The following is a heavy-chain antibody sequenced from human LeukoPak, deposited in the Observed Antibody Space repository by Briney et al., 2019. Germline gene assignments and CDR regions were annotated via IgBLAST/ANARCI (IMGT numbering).Heavy chain of an antibody. CDR1: GFTFSSYA. CDR2: ISGSGGST. D-gene: IGHD5-12*01. Sequence: GGSLRLSCAASGFTFSSYAMSWVRQAPGKGLEWVSAISGSGGSTYYADSVKGRFTISRDNSKNTLYLQMNSLRAEDTAVYYCAKGPIVATTAFYYYYMDVWGKGTTVTVSS. CDR3: AKGPIVATTAFYYYYMDV. J-gene: IGHJ6*03. V-gene: IGHV3-23*01.